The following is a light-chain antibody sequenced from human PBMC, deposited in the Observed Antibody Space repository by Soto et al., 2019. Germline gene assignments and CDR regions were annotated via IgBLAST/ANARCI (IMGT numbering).Light chain of an antibody. CDR2: GAS. V-gene: IGKV3-15*01. CDR1: RSVSSN. J-gene: IGKJ1*01. CDR3: QHYNNWPPWT. Sequence: EIVVTQSPAILSVIPGERAALSCRASRSVSSNLAWYQQKPGQAPRLLMYGASTRATGVPARFRGSGSGTDFTLTISALQSEDFAVYYCQHYNNWPPWTFGQGTKVDI.